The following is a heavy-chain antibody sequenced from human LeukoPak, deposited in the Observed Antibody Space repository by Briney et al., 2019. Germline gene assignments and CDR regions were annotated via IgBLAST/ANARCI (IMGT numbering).Heavy chain of an antibody. J-gene: IGHJ5*02. CDR1: GFTVSSNY. Sequence: PGGSLRLSCAASGFTVSSNYMRWIRQPPGKGLEWIGEINHSGSTNYNPSLKSRVTISVDTSKNQFSLKLSSVTAADTAVYYCARPWIQEKGNWFDPWGQGTLVTVSS. CDR3: ARPWIQEKGNWFDP. D-gene: IGHD1-1*01. CDR2: INHSGST. V-gene: IGHV4-34*01.